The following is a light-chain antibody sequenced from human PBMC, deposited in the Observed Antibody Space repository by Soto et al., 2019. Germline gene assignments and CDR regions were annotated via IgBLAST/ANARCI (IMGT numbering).Light chain of an antibody. CDR3: QQYNNWPPIT. CDR2: DAT. J-gene: IGKJ5*01. V-gene: IGKV3D-15*01. CDR1: QSVSSY. Sequence: PGERAPLSCMASQSVSSYLAWYQQKPGQAPRLLISDATNRATGIPARFSGSGSGTEFTLTISSLQSEDFAVYYCQQYNNWPPITFGQGTRLEIK.